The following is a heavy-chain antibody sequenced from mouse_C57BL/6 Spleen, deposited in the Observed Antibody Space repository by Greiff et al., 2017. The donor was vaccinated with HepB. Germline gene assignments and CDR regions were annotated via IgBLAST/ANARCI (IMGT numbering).Heavy chain of an antibody. CDR2: ISYAGSN. V-gene: IGHV3-6*01. J-gene: IGHJ3*01. CDR3: ARADYYGSSSAWFAY. Sequence: EVKLMESGPGLVKPSQSLSLTCSVTGYSITSGYYWNWIRQFPGNKLEWMGYISYAGSNNYNPSLKNRISITRDTAKNQFFLKLNSVTTEDTATYYWARADYYGSSSAWFAYWGQGTLVTVSA. D-gene: IGHD1-1*01. CDR1: GYSITSGYY.